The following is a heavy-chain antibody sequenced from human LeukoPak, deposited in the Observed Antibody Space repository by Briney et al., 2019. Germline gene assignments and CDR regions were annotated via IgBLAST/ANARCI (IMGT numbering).Heavy chain of an antibody. D-gene: IGHD3-10*01. CDR1: GFTFSSFG. Sequence: PGGSLRLSCAASGFTFSSFGMHWVRQAPGKGLEWVAFIRYDGSNKYYADSVKGRFTISRDNSKNTLYLQMNSLRAEDTAVYYCAKFEGREMAGSGSYYPFDYWGQGTLVTVSS. CDR2: IRYDGSNK. V-gene: IGHV3-30*02. J-gene: IGHJ4*02. CDR3: AKFEGREMAGSGSYYPFDY.